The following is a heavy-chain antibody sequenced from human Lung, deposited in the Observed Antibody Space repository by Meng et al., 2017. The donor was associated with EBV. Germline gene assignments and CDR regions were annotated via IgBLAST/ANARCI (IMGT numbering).Heavy chain of an antibody. CDR1: GGSISSGHYY. CDR2: IDYSGST. Sequence: QVELEELGPGLVKPSPTPSLTCAVSGGSISSGHYYWSWIRQPPGKGLEWIAYIDYSGSTYYNPSLKSRVTISVDTSKNQFSLKLNSVTAADTAVYYCARDIAEADYFDFWGQGTLVTVSS. J-gene: IGHJ4*02. D-gene: IGHD6-19*01. CDR3: ARDIAEADYFDF. V-gene: IGHV4-30-4*01.